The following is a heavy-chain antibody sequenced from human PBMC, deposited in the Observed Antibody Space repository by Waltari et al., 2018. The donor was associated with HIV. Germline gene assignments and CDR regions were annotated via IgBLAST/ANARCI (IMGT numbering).Heavy chain of an antibody. V-gene: IGHV4-39*01. Sequence: QLQLQESGPGLVKPSETLSLTCTVSGGSISSSSYYWGWIRQPPGKGLEWIGSIYYSVSTCYDPSLKSRVTISVDTSKNQVSLKLSSVTAADTAVYYCARLRGSVAGLPGGFYFDYWGQGTLVTVSS. CDR3: ARLRGSVAGLPGGFYFDY. D-gene: IGHD6-19*01. J-gene: IGHJ4*02. CDR1: GGSISSSSYY. CDR2: IYYSVST.